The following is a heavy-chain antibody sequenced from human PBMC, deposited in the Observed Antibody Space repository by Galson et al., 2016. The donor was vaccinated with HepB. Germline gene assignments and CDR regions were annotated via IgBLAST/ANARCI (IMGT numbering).Heavy chain of an antibody. CDR3: VNVRILAESGRWSSGVAYGLDV. J-gene: IGHJ6*02. V-gene: IGHV3-64D*08. D-gene: IGHD2-15*01. CDR1: GLIFSSYA. Sequence: SLRLSCAASGLIFSSYAMHWVRQAPGKGLEHVSGISHNGGSTYYADAVKDRFTISRDNSKKTLYLQMSSLRVEDTAQYYCVNVRILAESGRWSSGVAYGLDVWGQGTTVIVSS. CDR2: ISHNGGST.